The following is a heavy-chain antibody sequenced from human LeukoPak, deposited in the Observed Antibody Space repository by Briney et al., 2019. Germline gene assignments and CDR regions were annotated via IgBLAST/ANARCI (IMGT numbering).Heavy chain of an antibody. J-gene: IGHJ5*02. D-gene: IGHD3-10*01. CDR1: GYFFTGYH. CDR3: AGLGSTMEGRIDP. CDR2: IYIDSGDA. Sequence: ASVKVSCKASGYFFTGYHVHWVRQAPGQGLDSMGRIYIDSGDANFAQKFQGRVTMTRDTSSSTVYMELSSLTSADTAVYYCAGLGSTMEGRIDPWGQGTPVTVSS. V-gene: IGHV1-2*02.